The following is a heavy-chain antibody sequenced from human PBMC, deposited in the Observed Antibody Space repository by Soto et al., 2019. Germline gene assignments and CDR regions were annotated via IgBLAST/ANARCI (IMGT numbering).Heavy chain of an antibody. CDR2: ISSSSSFI. CDR1: GFTFSSYS. CDR3: ARSYYILTGYSGFDY. D-gene: IGHD3-9*01. J-gene: IGHJ4*01. Sequence: EVQLVESGGGLVKPGGSLRLSCAASGFTFSSYSMNWVRQAPGKGLEWVSSISSSSSFIYYADSVKGRFTISRDNAKNSLYLQMNSLRAEDMAMFYCARSYYILTGYSGFDYWGYGTLVTVSS. V-gene: IGHV3-21*01.